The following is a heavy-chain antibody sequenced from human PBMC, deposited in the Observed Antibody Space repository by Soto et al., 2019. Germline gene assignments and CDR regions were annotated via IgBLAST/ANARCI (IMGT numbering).Heavy chain of an antibody. CDR2: INHSGSP. CDR1: GGSFSGYP. D-gene: IGHD4-4*01. CDR3: ARGMGAVNTFYFYYGMDV. V-gene: IGHV4-34*01. J-gene: IGHJ6*02. Sequence: SETLSLTCAVYGGSFSGYPWSWIRQPPGKGLEWIGEINHSGSPNYNPSLKSRVTISVDTSKKQFSLKLSSGTAAETAVYYCARGMGAVNTFYFYYGMDVWGQGTTVTVSS.